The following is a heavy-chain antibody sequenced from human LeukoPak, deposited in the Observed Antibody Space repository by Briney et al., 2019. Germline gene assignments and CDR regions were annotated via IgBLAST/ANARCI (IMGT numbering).Heavy chain of an antibody. J-gene: IGHJ3*02. D-gene: IGHD6-19*01. V-gene: IGHV4-61*02. CDR1: GDSISSGSYY. CDR3: ARDDAYSSGEEAFNI. Sequence: SQTLSLTCTVSGDSISSGSYYWNWIRQPAGKGLEWIGRIYFSGSTNYNPSLNSRVTISVDRSKNQFSLRLSSVTTADTAVYYRARDDAYSSGEEAFNIWGQGTVIIVSS. CDR2: IYFSGST.